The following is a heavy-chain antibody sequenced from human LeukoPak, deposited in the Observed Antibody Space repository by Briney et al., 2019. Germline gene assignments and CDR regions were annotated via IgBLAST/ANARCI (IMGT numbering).Heavy chain of an antibody. J-gene: IGHJ4*02. CDR2: ISGSGVNT. D-gene: IGHD3-16*01. Sequence: PGGSLRLSCAASGFTFSSYGMSWVRQAPGKGLEWVSVISGSGVNTYYADSVKGRFTISRDNSKNTLYLQMNSLRAEDTAVYYCAKHPSPVLGGGSYFDYWGQGILVTVSS. CDR3: AKHPSPVLGGGSYFDY. V-gene: IGHV3-23*01. CDR1: GFTFSSYG.